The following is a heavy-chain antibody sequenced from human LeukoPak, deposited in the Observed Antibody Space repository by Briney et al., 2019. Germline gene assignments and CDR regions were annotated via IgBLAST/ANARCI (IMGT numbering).Heavy chain of an antibody. V-gene: IGHV4-34*01. CDR3: ARALYCSSTSCYRPNWFDP. J-gene: IGHJ5*02. D-gene: IGHD2-2*01. Sequence: SETLSLTCAVYGGSFSGYYWSWIRRPPGKGLEWIGEINHSGSTNYNPSLKSRVTISVDTSKNQFSLKLSSVTAADTAVYYCARALYCSSTSCYRPNWFDPWGQGTLVTVSS. CDR2: INHSGST. CDR1: GGSFSGYY.